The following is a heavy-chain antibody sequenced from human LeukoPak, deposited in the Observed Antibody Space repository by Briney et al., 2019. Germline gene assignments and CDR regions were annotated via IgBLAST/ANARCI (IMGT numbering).Heavy chain of an antibody. Sequence: PGGTLRLSCAASGFTFSTYDMSWVRQAPGKGLEWVSGISGSGSITYYADSVKGRFTISRDNSKNTLDLQMNSLRAEDTAVYYCAKVPKSGSYFDSWGQGTQVTVSS. CDR1: GFTFSTYD. V-gene: IGHV3-23*01. J-gene: IGHJ4*02. CDR2: ISGSGSIT. D-gene: IGHD1-26*01. CDR3: AKVPKSGSYFDS.